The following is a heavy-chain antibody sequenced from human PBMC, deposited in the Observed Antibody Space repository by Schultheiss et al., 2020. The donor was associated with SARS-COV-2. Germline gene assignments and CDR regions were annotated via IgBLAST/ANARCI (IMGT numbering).Heavy chain of an antibody. V-gene: IGHV4-38-2*02. J-gene: IGHJ5*02. CDR1: GYSISIDDY. CDR2: ISHSGTT. Sequence: SQTLSLTCTVSGYSISIDDYWGWIRQPPGKGLEWIGSISHSGTTYYNPSLKSRVTISVDTSKNQFSLKLSSVTAADTAVYYCARQRRGGGWFDPWGQGTLVTVSS. CDR3: ARQRRGGGWFDP. D-gene: IGHD3-10*01.